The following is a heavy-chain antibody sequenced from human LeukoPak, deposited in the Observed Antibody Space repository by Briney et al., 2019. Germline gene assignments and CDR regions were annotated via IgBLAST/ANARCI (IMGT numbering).Heavy chain of an antibody. V-gene: IGHV4-59*08. CDR2: IYYSGST. D-gene: IGHD2-15*01. J-gene: IGHJ3*02. CDR3: ARGWEVVAPHRAFDI. CDR1: GGSISSYY. Sequence: SETLSLTCTVSGGSISSYYWSWIRQPPGKGLEWIGYIYYSGSTNCNPSLKSRVTISVDTSKNQFSLKLSSVTAADTAVYYCARGWEVVAPHRAFDIWGQGTMVTVSS.